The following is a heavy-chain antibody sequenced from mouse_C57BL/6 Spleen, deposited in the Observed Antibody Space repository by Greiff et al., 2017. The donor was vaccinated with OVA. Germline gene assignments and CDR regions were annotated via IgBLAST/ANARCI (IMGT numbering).Heavy chain of an antibody. Sequence: QVQLQQSGAELVRPGPSVKVSCKASGYAFTNYLIEWVKQRPGQGLEWIGVINPGSGGTNYNEKFKGKATLTADKSSSTAYMQLSSLTSEDSAVYFCARGDYYGSSYVGYFDYWGQGTTLTVSS. CDR3: ARGDYYGSSYVGYFDY. CDR1: GYAFTNYL. J-gene: IGHJ2*01. CDR2: INPGSGGT. D-gene: IGHD1-1*01. V-gene: IGHV1-54*01.